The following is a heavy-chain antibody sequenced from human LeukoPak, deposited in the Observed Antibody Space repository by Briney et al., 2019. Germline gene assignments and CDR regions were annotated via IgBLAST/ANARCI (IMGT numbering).Heavy chain of an antibody. V-gene: IGHV3-21*01. J-gene: IGHJ4*02. CDR1: GFTFSSYS. CDR3: ARDRDYDYIWGTYRVFDY. CDR2: ISSSSSYI. D-gene: IGHD3-16*02. Sequence: GGSLRLSCAASGFTFSSYSMNWVRQAPGKGLEWVSSISSSSSYIYYADSVKGRFTISRDNAKNSLYLQMNSLRAEDTAVYYCARDRDYDYIWGTYRVFDYWGQGTLVTVSS.